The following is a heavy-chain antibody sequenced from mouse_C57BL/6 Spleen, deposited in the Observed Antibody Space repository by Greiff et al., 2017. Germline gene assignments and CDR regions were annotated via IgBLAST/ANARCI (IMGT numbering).Heavy chain of an antibody. CDR3: ARSYGNYDPYWYFDV. D-gene: IGHD2-1*01. V-gene: IGHV1-80*01. J-gene: IGHJ1*03. CDR2: IYPGDGDT. CDR1: GYAFSSYW. Sequence: QVHVKQSGAELVKPGASVKISCKASGYAFSSYWMNWVKQRPGKGLEWIGQIYPGDGDTNYNGKFKGKATLTADKSSSTAYMQLSSLTSEDSAVYFCARSYGNYDPYWYFDVWGTGTTVTVSS.